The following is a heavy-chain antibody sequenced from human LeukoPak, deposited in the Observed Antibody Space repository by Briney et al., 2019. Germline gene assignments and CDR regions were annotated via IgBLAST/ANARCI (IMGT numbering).Heavy chain of an antibody. D-gene: IGHD3-10*01. CDR3: ARANYGSGSYYKYDEYNWFDP. CDR1: GDSVSSNSAA. J-gene: IGHJ5*02. CDR2: TYYRSKWYN. Sequence: SQTLSLTCAISGDSVSSNSAAWNWIRQSPSGGLEWLGRTYYRSKWYNDYAVSVKSRITFNPDRSKNQVSLQMNSMTPEDTAVYYCARANYGSGSYYKYDEYNWFDPWGQGTLVTVSS. V-gene: IGHV6-1*01.